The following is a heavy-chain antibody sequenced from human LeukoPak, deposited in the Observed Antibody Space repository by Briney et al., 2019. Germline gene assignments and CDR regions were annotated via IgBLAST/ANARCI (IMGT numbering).Heavy chain of an antibody. J-gene: IGHJ4*02. CDR3: ARGPQNYDILTGYYPSPFDY. Sequence: GGSLRLSCAASGFTFSSYAMSWVRQAPGKGLEWVSVICSGGSTYYADSVKGRFTISRDNSKNTLYLQMNSLRAEDTAVYYCARGPQNYDILTGYYPSPFDYWGQGTLVTVSS. CDR1: GFTFSSYA. V-gene: IGHV3-66*01. CDR2: ICSGGST. D-gene: IGHD3-9*01.